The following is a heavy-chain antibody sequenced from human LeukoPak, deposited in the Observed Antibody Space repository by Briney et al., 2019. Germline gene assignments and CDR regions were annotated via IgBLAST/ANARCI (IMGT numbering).Heavy chain of an antibody. J-gene: IGHJ4*02. CDR3: ARSSGYYYTYDY. V-gene: IGHV1-69*13. CDR1: GGTFSSYA. D-gene: IGHD3-22*01. Sequence: SVKVSCKASGGTFSSYATSWVRQAPGQGLEWMGGIIPIFGTANYAQKFQGRVTITADESTSTAYMELSSLRSEDTAVYYCARSSGYYYTYDYWGQGTLVTVSS. CDR2: IIPIFGTA.